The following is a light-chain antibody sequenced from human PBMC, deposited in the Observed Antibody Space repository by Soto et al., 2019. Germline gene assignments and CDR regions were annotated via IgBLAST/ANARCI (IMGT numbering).Light chain of an antibody. J-gene: IGKJ5*01. V-gene: IGKV1-5*01. CDR1: QNIVNW. CDR3: QQYNTYAVT. CDR2: GAS. Sequence: DIQMTQSPSTLSPSVGDRVTITCRASQNIVNWLAWYQQKPGKAPKILIYGASTWERGVPSRFSGSGSGTEFTLTITSLQPDDFATYYCQQYNTYAVTFGQGTRMEIK.